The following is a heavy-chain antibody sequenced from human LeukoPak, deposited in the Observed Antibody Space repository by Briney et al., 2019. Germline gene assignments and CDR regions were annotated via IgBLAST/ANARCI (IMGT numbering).Heavy chain of an antibody. D-gene: IGHD2-2*02. J-gene: IGHJ4*02. CDR2: ISSSSSTI. Sequence: GGSLRLSCAASGFTFSSYSMNWVRQAPGKGLGWVSYISSSSSTIYYADSVKGRFTISRDNSKNTLYLQMNSLRAEDTAVYYCAKDLDGYCSSTSCYTASYPDYWGQGTLVTVSS. V-gene: IGHV3-48*01. CDR1: GFTFSSYS. CDR3: AKDLDGYCSSTSCYTASYPDY.